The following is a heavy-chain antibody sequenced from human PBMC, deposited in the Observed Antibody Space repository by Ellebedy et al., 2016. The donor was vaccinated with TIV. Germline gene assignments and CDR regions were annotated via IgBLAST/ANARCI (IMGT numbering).Heavy chain of an antibody. J-gene: IGHJ4*02. V-gene: IGHV3-23*01. Sequence: GESLKISCAASGFTFSSYAMRWVRQAPWKGLEWVSTITDSGGRTFYADSVKGRFTISSDNSKNTLFLPMHSLRADDTALYYCTNGGLSNSPPHYFDSWGQGTLVTVSS. CDR1: GFTFSSYA. CDR2: ITDSGGRT. CDR3: TNGGLSNSPPHYFDS. D-gene: IGHD5/OR15-5a*01.